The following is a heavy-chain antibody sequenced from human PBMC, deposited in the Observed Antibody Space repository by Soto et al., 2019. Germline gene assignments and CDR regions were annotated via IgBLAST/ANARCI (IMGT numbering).Heavy chain of an antibody. CDR2: MNPNSGNT. V-gene: IGHV1-8*01. J-gene: IGHJ6*02. Sequence: QVQLVQSGAEVKKPGASVKVSCKASGYTFTSYDINWVRHATGQGLEWKGWMNPNSGNTGYAQKFQGRVTVSRNTSISTAFMDLSSLRSEDTAVYYCATTVLPGSDPSVGMDVWGQGTTVTFSS. CDR1: GYTFTSYD. D-gene: IGHD1-26*01. CDR3: ATTVLPGSDPSVGMDV.